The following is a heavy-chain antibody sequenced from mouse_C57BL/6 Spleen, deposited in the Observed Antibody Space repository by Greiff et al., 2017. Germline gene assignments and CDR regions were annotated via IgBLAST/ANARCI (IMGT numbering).Heavy chain of an antibody. CDR2: IRLKSDNYAT. CDR3: TGGGFPYYFDY. J-gene: IGHJ2*01. Sequence: EVKLVESGGGLVQPGGSMKLSCVASGFTFSNYWMNWVRQSPEKGLEWVAQIRLKSDNYATHYAESVKGRFTISGDDSKSSVYLQMNNLRAEDTGIYYCTGGGFPYYFDYWGQGTTLTVSS. V-gene: IGHV6-3*01. CDR1: GFTFSNYW.